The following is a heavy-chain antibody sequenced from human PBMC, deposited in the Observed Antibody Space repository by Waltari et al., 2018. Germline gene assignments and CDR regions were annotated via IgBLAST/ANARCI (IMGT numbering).Heavy chain of an antibody. Sequence: QVQLQQWGAGLLKPSETLSLTCAVYGGSFSGYYWSWIRQPPGKGLEWIGEINHSGSTNSNPSLKSRVTISVDTSKNQFSLKLSSVTAADTAVYYCARVEEVATIRAAFDIWGQGTMFTVSS. CDR3: ARVEEVATIRAAFDI. CDR2: INHSGST. CDR1: GGSFSGYY. V-gene: IGHV4-34*01. D-gene: IGHD5-12*01. J-gene: IGHJ3*02.